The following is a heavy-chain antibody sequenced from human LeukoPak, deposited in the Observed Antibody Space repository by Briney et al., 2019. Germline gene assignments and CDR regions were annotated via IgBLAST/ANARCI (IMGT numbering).Heavy chain of an antibody. J-gene: IGHJ4*02. CDR3: ARAFFYGSGSYSVSYFDY. CDR2: ISGSGSTI. V-gene: IGHV3-48*03. CDR1: GFSFSSYE. Sequence: GGSLRLSCAASGFSFSSYEMNWVRQAPGKGLEWASYISGSGSTIYYADSVKGRFTISRDNTKNYLYLQMNSLRAEDTAVYYCARAFFYGSGSYSVSYFDYWGQGTLVTVSS. D-gene: IGHD3-10*01.